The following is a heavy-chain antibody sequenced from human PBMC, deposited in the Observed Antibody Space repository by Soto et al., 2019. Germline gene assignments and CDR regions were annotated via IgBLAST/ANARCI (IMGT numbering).Heavy chain of an antibody. CDR3: ARATTVVLDAFDI. D-gene: IGHD4-17*01. J-gene: IGHJ3*02. CDR1: GFTFSSYG. Sequence: QVQLAESGGGVVQPGRSLRLSCAASGFTFSSYGMHWVRQAPGKGLEWVAVIWYDGSNKYYADSVKGRFTISRDNSKNTLYLQMNSLRAEDTAVYYCARATTVVLDAFDIWGQGTMVTVSS. CDR2: IWYDGSNK. V-gene: IGHV3-33*01.